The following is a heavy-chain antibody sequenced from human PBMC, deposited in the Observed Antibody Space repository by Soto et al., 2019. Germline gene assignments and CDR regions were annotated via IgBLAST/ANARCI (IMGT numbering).Heavy chain of an antibody. D-gene: IGHD3-10*01. J-gene: IGHJ4*02. V-gene: IGHV4-34*01. Sequence: QVQLQQWGAGLLKPSETLSLTCAVYGGSFSGYYWSWIRQPPGQGLEWIGEINHSGSTNYNPSLKSRVTISVDTSKNQFSLKLSSVTDADTAVYYCAIGPLYMVRGVIALYYFDYWGQGTLVSVSS. CDR1: GGSFSGYY. CDR2: INHSGST. CDR3: AIGPLYMVRGVIALYYFDY.